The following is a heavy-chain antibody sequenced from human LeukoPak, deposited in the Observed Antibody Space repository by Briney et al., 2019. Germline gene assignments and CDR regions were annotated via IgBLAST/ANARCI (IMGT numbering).Heavy chain of an antibody. V-gene: IGHV1-2*02. J-gene: IGHJ5*02. Sequence: ASVKVSCKASGYTFTSYYMHWVRQAPGQGLEWMGWINPNSGGTNYAQKFQGRVTMTRDTSISTAYMELSRLRSDDTAVYYCARDGREYQLLGWFDPWGQGTLVTVSS. CDR2: INPNSGGT. CDR1: GYTFTSYY. CDR3: ARDGREYQLLGWFDP. D-gene: IGHD2-2*01.